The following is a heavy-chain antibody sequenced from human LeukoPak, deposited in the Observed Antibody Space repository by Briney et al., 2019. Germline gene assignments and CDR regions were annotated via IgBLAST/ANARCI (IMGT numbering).Heavy chain of an antibody. D-gene: IGHD3-3*01. Sequence: SETLSLTCTVSGGSISSGSYYWSWIRQPAGKGLEWIGRIYTSGSTNYNPSLKSRVTISVDTSKNQFSLKLSTVTAADTAVYYCARDLWRGYGPPTAWSQGTLVTVSS. J-gene: IGHJ5*02. CDR3: ARDLWRGYGPPTA. CDR2: IYTSGST. CDR1: GGSISSGSYY. V-gene: IGHV4-61*02.